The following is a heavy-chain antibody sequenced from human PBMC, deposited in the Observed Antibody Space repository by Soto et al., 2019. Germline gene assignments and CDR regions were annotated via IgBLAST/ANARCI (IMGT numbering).Heavy chain of an antibody. D-gene: IGHD3-3*01. CDR3: ARGFESGYYPLDY. V-gene: IGHV1-18*01. Sequence: GASVKVSCKASGYTFTSYGISWVRQAPGQGLEWMGWISAYNGNTNYAQKLQGRVTITTDTSTSTAYMELSSLRSEDTAVYYCARGFESGYYPLDYWGQGTLVTVSS. J-gene: IGHJ4*02. CDR2: ISAYNGNT. CDR1: GYTFTSYG.